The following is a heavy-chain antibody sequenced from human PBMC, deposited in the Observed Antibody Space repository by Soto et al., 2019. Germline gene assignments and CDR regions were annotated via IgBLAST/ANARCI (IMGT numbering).Heavy chain of an antibody. V-gene: IGHV1-2*02. J-gene: IGHJ6*02. CDR2: INPNRGGT. Sequence: ASVKVSCKASGYPVTGYYMHWVRQAPGQGLAWMGWINPNRGGTNYAQKFQGRVTMTRDTSISTAYMELSRLRSDDTAVYYCARDRVGATRVYYYYYGMDVWGQGSTVTVSS. CDR1: GYPVTGYY. D-gene: IGHD1-26*01. CDR3: ARDRVGATRVYYYYYGMDV.